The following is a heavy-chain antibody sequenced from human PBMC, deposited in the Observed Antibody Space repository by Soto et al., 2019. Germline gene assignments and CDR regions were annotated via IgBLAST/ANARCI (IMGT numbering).Heavy chain of an antibody. Sequence: GGSLRLSCVASGFGFSSYTMNWVRQAPGKGLERVSYITSSGSATYYADSVKGRFTISRDNGRNSLYLQMNSLRAEDTAVYYCARGVDDYVWGSYRTNWFDPWGQGTLVTVSS. V-gene: IGHV3-48*01. J-gene: IGHJ5*02. CDR3: ARGVDDYVWGSYRTNWFDP. CDR2: ITSSGSAT. CDR1: GFGFSSYT. D-gene: IGHD3-16*02.